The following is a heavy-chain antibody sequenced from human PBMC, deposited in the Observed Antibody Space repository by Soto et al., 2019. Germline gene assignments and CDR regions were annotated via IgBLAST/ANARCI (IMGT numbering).Heavy chain of an antibody. J-gene: IGHJ4*02. D-gene: IGHD2-2*01. V-gene: IGHV1-18*01. CDR1: GYTFTIHC. CDR3: ARDPSTSRFDY. Sequence: ASVKVSCKASGYTFTIHCVSWLRQAPGQGLEWLGWISTYSGIRNYARKFQDRVTMGSDTSTSTVYMELRSLTSNDTAMYYCARDPSTSRFDYWGQGTLVTVSS. CDR2: ISTYSGIR.